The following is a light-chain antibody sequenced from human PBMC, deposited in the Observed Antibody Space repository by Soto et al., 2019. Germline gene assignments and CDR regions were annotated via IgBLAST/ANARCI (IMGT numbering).Light chain of an antibody. CDR1: SSDVGGYNY. J-gene: IGLJ1*01. V-gene: IGLV2-14*01. CDR2: EVS. Sequence: QAVVTQPASVSGSPGQSITISCTGTSSDVGGYNYVSWYQQHPGKAPKLMIYEVSNRPSGVSNRFSGSKSGNTASLTISGLQAEDEADYYCSSYTGSSIPYVFGTGTKLTVL. CDR3: SSYTGSSIPYV.